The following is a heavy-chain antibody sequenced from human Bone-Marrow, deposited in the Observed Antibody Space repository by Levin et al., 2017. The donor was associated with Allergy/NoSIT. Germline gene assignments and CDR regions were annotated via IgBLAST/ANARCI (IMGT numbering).Heavy chain of an antibody. CDR2: ISYDGSNK. CDR1: GFTFSSYA. CDR3: ASYNVGYIVSYYYYGMDV. J-gene: IGHJ6*02. Sequence: PGGSLRLSCAASGFTFSSYAMHWVRQAPGKGLEWVAVISYDGSNKYYADSVKGRFTISRDNSKNTLYLQMNSLRAEDTAVYYCASYNVGYIVSYYYYGMDVWGQGTTVTVSS. V-gene: IGHV3-30-3*01. D-gene: IGHD5-24*01.